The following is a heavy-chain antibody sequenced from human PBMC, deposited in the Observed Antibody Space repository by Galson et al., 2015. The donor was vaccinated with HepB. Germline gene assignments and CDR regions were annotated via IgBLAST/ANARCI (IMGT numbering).Heavy chain of an antibody. V-gene: IGHV3-30-3*01. CDR1: GFTFSSYA. CDR2: ISYDGSNK. CDR3: ASPRNSAGTSLYFDY. Sequence: SLRLSCAASGFTFSSYAMHWVRQAPGKGLEWVAVISYDGSNKYYADSVKGRFTISRDNSKNTLYLQMNSLRAEDTAVYYCASPRNSAGTSLYFDYWVQGTLVTVSS. J-gene: IGHJ4*02. D-gene: IGHD1-7*01.